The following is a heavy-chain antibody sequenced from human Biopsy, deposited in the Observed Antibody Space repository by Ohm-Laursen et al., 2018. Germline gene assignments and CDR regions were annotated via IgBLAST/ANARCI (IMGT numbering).Heavy chain of an antibody. Sequence: SLRLSCAASGFNFDEYGMAWVRKGPGKGLEWVAGINRNGENIGYVESVKGRFTISRDNAKNSLYLEMNSLRTEDTAVYYCARGGEGSGSFVKPPKTWFDPWGQGTLVTVSS. J-gene: IGHJ5*02. CDR2: INRNGENI. V-gene: IGHV3-20*04. CDR1: GFNFDEYG. D-gene: IGHD3-10*01. CDR3: ARGGEGSGSFVKPPKTWFDP.